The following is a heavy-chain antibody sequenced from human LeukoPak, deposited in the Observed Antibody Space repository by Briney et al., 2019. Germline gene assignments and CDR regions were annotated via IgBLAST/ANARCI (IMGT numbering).Heavy chain of an antibody. V-gene: IGHV1-69*13. D-gene: IGHD3-22*01. CDR3: ARESYYYDSSGYSEPHYYYYYGMDV. Sequence: EASVTVSCKASGGTFSSYAISWVRQAPGQGLEWMGGIIPIFGTANYGQKFQGRVTITADESTSTAYMELSSLRSEDTAVYYCARESYYYDSSGYSEPHYYYYYGMDVWGQGTTVTVSS. J-gene: IGHJ6*02. CDR2: IIPIFGTA. CDR1: GGTFSSYA.